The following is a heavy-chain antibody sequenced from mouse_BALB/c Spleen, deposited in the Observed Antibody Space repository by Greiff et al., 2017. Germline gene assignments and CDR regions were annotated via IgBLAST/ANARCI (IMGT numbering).Heavy chain of an antibody. Sequence: VQLVESGAELAKPGASVKMSCKASGYTFTSYWMHWVKQRPGQGLEWIGYINPSTGYTEYNQKFKDKATLTADKSSSTAYMQLSSLTSEDSAVYYCARTRGYYFDYWGQGTTLTVSS. CDR1: GYTFTSYW. D-gene: IGHD3-3*01. V-gene: IGHV1-7*01. J-gene: IGHJ2*01. CDR3: ARTRGYYFDY. CDR2: INPSTGYT.